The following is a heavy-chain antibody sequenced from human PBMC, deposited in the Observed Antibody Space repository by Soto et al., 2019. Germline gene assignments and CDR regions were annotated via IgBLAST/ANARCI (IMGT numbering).Heavy chain of an antibody. J-gene: IGHJ4*02. CDR3: AREGAVYCSGGSCYYFDY. CDR1: GGSISSGGYY. Sequence: SETLSLTCTVSGGSISSGGYYWSWIRQHPGKGLEWIGYIYYSGSTYYNPSLKSRVTISVDTSKNQFSLKLSSVTAADTAVYYCAREGAVYCSGGSCYYFDYWGQGTLVTVSS. CDR2: IYYSGST. D-gene: IGHD2-15*01. V-gene: IGHV4-31*03.